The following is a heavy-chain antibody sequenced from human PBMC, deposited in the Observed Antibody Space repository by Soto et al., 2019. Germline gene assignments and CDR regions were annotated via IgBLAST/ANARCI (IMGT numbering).Heavy chain of an antibody. J-gene: IGHJ5*02. CDR2: IIPIFGTS. Sequence: VKLSCQSHRVTFSGYAISWARQAPGQGLEWMGGIIPIFGTSNYAQKFQGRVTITADESTSTAYMELSSLRSEDTAVYYCARGEDSSGYYWGWFDPWGQGTLPTESS. D-gene: IGHD3-22*01. CDR1: RVTFSGYA. CDR3: ARGEDSSGYYWGWFDP. V-gene: IGHV1-69*01.